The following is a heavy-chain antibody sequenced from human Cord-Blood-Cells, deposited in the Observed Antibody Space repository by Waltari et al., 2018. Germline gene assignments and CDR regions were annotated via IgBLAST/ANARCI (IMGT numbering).Heavy chain of an antibody. Sequence: QVQLQESGPGLVKPSQTLSLPCTVSGGSISSGDYSWSWIRHPPGKGLEWIGYIYYSGCTSYNPSLKSRVTISVETSKNQFSLKLSSVTAADTAVYYCARLRITIFGVVIKAFDYWGQGTLVTVSS. J-gene: IGHJ4*02. D-gene: IGHD3-3*01. V-gene: IGHV4-30-4*01. CDR2: IYYSGCT. CDR3: ARLRITIFGVVIKAFDY. CDR1: GGSISSGDYS.